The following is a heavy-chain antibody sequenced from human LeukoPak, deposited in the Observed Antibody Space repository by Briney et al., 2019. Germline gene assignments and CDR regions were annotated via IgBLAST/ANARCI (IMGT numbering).Heavy chain of an antibody. CDR3: AKDSSGYYYVPDY. V-gene: IGHV3-23*01. CDR1: GFAFSSYA. CDR2: MSGSGGST. Sequence: GGSLRISCGASGFAFSSYAMSWVRPAPLKCLHWVSGMSGSGGSTYYADSVKGRFIISRDNSKNTLYLQMNSLRAEDTAVYYCAKDSSGYYYVPDYWGQGTLVTVSS. D-gene: IGHD3-22*01. J-gene: IGHJ4*02.